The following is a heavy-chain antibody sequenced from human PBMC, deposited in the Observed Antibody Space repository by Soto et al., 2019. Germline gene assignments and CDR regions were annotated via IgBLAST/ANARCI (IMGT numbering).Heavy chain of an antibody. Sequence: GSGPTLVNPTQTLTLTCTLSGFSISTTGVGVGWIRQPPGKALEWLALIYWDDDKRYNPSLKSRLTITKDTSRNQVVLTLTNIDPVDTATYYCAHRPGVIMEFQQWGQ. CDR1: GFSISTTGVG. CDR2: IYWDDDK. D-gene: IGHD3-16*01. CDR3: AHRPGVIMEFQQ. V-gene: IGHV2-5*02. J-gene: IGHJ1*01.